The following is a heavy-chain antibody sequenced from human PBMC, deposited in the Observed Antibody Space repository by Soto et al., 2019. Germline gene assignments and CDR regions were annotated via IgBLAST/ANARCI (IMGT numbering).Heavy chain of an antibody. CDR3: ARSPRNYYALGSYSYFRH. D-gene: IGHD3-10*01. V-gene: IGHV1-8*01. CDR1: GYTFTSYD. CDR2: MNPNNGNT. J-gene: IGHJ1*01. Sequence: ASVKVSCTASGYTFTSYDISWVRQATGQGLEWMGWMNPNNGNTDYAPKFQGRVTMTMNTSIGTAYMELSSLRSEDTAVYYCARSPRNYYALGSYSYFRHWGQGTLVTVSS.